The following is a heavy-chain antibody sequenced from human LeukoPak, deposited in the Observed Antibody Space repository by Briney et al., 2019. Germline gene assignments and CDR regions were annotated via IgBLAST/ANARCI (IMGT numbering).Heavy chain of an antibody. CDR3: ARDPRGQMWELGAPLGY. CDR2: MSPNSGNT. Sequence: ASVKVSCKASGYTFISYDINWVRQATGQGLEWMGWMSPNSGNTGYAQKFQGKVTMTRSTSISTAYMELSSLKSEDTAVYYCARDPRGQMWELGAPLGYWGQGTLVTVSS. J-gene: IGHJ4*02. V-gene: IGHV1-8*01. D-gene: IGHD1-26*01. CDR1: GYTFISYD.